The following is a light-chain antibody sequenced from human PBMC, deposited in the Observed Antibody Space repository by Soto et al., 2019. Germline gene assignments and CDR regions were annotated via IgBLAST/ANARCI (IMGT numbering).Light chain of an antibody. CDR3: SSYTSSSTPVV. Sequence: QSALTQPASVSGSPGQSITISCTGTSSDVGGYNYVSWYQQHPGKVPKVMLYEVTNRPSGVSNRFSGSKSGNTASLTISGLQADDEADYYCSSYTSSSTPVVFGGGTKLTVL. CDR2: EVT. J-gene: IGLJ2*01. CDR1: SSDVGGYNY. V-gene: IGLV2-14*01.